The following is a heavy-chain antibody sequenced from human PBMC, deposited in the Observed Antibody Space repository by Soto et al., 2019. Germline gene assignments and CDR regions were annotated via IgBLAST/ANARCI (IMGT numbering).Heavy chain of an antibody. D-gene: IGHD3-9*01. Sequence: QVQLVQSGAEVKKPGASVKVSCKASGYTFTSYGISWVRPAPGQGLEWMGWISAYNGNTNYAQKLQGRVTMTTDTSTSTAYMELRSLRSDDTAVYDCTRYGTDFLPRFRYFDWLPPAEFDYCGQGTLVTVSS. J-gene: IGHJ4*02. CDR3: TRYGTDFLPRFRYFDWLPPAEFDY. CDR2: ISAYNGNT. V-gene: IGHV1-18*01. CDR1: GYTFTSYG.